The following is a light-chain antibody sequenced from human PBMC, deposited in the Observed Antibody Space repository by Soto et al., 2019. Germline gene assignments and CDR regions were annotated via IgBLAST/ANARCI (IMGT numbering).Light chain of an antibody. J-gene: IGKJ3*01. V-gene: IGKV1-5*01. CDR1: QSINSW. Sequence: DIHMTQSPSTLSASLGDRVSITCRASQSINSWLAWYQQKPGKAPKLLIYDASSLQSGVPSRFSGSESGAEFTLTISGLQPDYFATYYCQQYKNYPFTFGPGTKV. CDR2: DAS. CDR3: QQYKNYPFT.